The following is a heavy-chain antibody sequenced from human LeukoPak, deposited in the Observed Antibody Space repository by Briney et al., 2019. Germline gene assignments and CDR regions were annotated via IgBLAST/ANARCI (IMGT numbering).Heavy chain of an antibody. CDR2: IYYSGST. V-gene: IGHV4-59*01. CDR3: ARDLAVARGVAFDI. D-gene: IGHD3-10*01. Sequence: RPSETLSLTCTVSGASINNYYWSWVRQPPGKALEWIGYIYYSGSTNYNPSLKSRVTISVDTSQNQFSLTLISVTAADTAFYFCARDLAVARGVAFDIWGPGTMVTVTS. CDR1: GASINNYY. J-gene: IGHJ3*02.